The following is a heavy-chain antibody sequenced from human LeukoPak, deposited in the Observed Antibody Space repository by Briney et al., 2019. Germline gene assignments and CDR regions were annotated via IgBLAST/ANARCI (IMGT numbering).Heavy chain of an antibody. J-gene: IGHJ1*01. CDR3: AGRGHRYSRD. CDR2: IQDSGIT. V-gene: IGHV4-4*09. Sequence: SETLSLRCNVSGDSVSSGYWSWIRQSPWKGLEWIGFIQDSGITDYNPSLKSRLLISVDTSKNLFSLTLRSVTAADTAVYYCAGRGHRYSRDWGQGILVTVSS. D-gene: IGHD2-15*01. CDR1: GDSVSSGY.